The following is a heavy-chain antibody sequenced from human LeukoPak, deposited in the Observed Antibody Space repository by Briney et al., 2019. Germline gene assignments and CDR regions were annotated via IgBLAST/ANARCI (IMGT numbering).Heavy chain of an antibody. CDR2: TYYRAKWYN. CDR3: ARAEQQLGRPAPTLDS. D-gene: IGHD6-13*01. Sequence: SQTLSLTCAISGDSVSSNSAAWNWIRQSPSRGLEWLGRTYYRAKWYNDYAVSVKSRITINPDTSKNQFSLQLNSVTPEDTAVYYCARAEQQLGRPAPTLDSWGPGTLVTVSS. J-gene: IGHJ5*01. CDR1: GDSVSSNSAA. V-gene: IGHV6-1*01.